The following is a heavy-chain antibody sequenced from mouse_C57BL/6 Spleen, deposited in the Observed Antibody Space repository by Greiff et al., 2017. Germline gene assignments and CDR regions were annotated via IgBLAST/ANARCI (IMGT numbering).Heavy chain of an antibody. D-gene: IGHD1-1*01. V-gene: IGHV14-4*01. CDR3: TTDGSSWFAY. Sequence: VQLQQSGAELVRPGASVQLSCTASGFNIKDDYMHWVKQRPEQGLEWIGWIDPENGDTEYASKFQGKATITADTSSNTAYLQLSSLTSEDTAVYYCTTDGSSWFAYWGQGTLVTVSA. J-gene: IGHJ3*01. CDR1: GFNIKDDY. CDR2: IDPENGDT.